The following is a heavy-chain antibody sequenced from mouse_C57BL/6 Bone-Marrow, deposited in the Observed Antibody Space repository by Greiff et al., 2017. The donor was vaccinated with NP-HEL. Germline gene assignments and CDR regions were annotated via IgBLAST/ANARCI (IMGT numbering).Heavy chain of an antibody. Sequence: EVMLVESLGDLVRPGGSLKLSCAASGFTFSSYGMSWVRQTPDKRLEWVATISSGGSYTYYPDSVKGRFTISRDNAKNTLYLQMSSLKSEDTAMYYCASPYDYDVAWFAYWGQGTLVTVSA. CDR2: ISSGGSYT. V-gene: IGHV5-6*01. J-gene: IGHJ3*01. CDR3: ASPYDYDVAWFAY. CDR1: GFTFSSYG. D-gene: IGHD2-4*01.